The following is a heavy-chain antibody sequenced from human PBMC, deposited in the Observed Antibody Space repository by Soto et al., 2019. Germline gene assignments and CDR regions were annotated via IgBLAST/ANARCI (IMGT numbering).Heavy chain of an antibody. Sequence: SVKVSCKASGGIFSRYALSWVRQAPGQGPEWMGGIVPIFGTANYAQKFQGRVTITADESTSTAYMELSSLRSEDTAVYYCARFLGSSGPADYWGQGTLVTVSS. CDR3: ARFLGSSGPADY. CDR2: IVPIFGTA. CDR1: GGIFSRYA. J-gene: IGHJ4*02. D-gene: IGHD6-6*01. V-gene: IGHV1-69*13.